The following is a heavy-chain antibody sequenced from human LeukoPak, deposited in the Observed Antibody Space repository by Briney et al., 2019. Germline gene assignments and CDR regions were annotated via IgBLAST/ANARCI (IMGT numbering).Heavy chain of an antibody. Sequence: PGGSLRLSCAASGFTFSNYWMQWVRQAPGKGLMWVSRIYSDGSSTIYADSVNGRFTISRDNAKNSLYLQMNSLRAEDTAVYYCARGPGYSLYYYYYGMDVWGQGTTVTVSS. J-gene: IGHJ6*02. CDR2: IYSDGSST. D-gene: IGHD3-22*01. V-gene: IGHV3-74*01. CDR3: ARGPGYSLYYYYYGMDV. CDR1: GFTFSNYW.